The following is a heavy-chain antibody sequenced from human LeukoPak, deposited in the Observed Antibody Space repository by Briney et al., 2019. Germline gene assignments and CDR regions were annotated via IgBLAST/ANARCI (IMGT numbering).Heavy chain of an antibody. CDR1: GFTFSSYS. Sequence: GGSLRLSCAASGFTFSSYSMNWVRQAPGKGLEWVSSISSSSSYIYYADSVKGRFTISRDNAKNSLYLQMNSLRAEDTAVYYCARARIAVPGTLTYWGQGTLVTVSS. V-gene: IGHV3-21*01. CDR3: ARARIAVPGTLTY. J-gene: IGHJ4*02. CDR2: ISSSSSYI. D-gene: IGHD6-19*01.